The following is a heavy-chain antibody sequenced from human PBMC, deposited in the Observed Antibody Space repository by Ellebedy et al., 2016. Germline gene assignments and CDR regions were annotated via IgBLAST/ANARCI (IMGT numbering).Heavy chain of an antibody. D-gene: IGHD3-22*01. V-gene: IGHV3-30*18. CDR1: GFTFSHYD. Sequence: GGSLRLXXAASGFTFSHYDIYWVRQAPGKGLEWVALISDDGSNRYYRDSVKGRFTISRDSSKFRVYLQMNSLKVEDTAVYYCAKVRSPDYSTNYDLDVWGQGTTVTVSS. CDR3: AKVRSPDYSTNYDLDV. CDR2: ISDDGSNR. J-gene: IGHJ6*02.